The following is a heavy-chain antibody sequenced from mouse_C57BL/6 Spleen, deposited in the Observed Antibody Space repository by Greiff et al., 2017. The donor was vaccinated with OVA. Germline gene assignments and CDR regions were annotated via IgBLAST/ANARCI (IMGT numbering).Heavy chain of an antibody. CDR1: GYTFTGYW. D-gene: IGHD1-1*01. V-gene: IGHV1-9*01. CDR3: ARNGGSSSRFAY. J-gene: IGHJ3*01. Sequence: QVQLQQSGAELMKPGASVKLSCKATGYTFTGYWIAWVKQRPGHGLEWIGEILPGSGSTNYHEKFKGKATFTADTSSNTAYMQLSSLTTEDSAIYYCARNGGSSSRFAYWGQGTLVTVSA. CDR2: ILPGSGST.